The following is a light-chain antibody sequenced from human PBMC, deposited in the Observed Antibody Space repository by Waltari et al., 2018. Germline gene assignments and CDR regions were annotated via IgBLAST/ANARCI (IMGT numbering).Light chain of an antibody. V-gene: IGKV4-1*01. Sequence: DIAMTQSPDSLAVSPGERATLNCKSSQSVLYTSNNKNYLTWYQQKPGQPPKLLIYWASTRESGVPDRFSGSGSGTDFTLTISSLRAEDVAVYYCQQYYSMPLTFGGGTKVEIK. CDR3: QQYYSMPLT. CDR1: QSVLYTSNNKNY. J-gene: IGKJ4*01. CDR2: WAS.